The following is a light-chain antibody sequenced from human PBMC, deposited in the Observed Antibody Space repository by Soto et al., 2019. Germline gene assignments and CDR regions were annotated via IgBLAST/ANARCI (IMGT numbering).Light chain of an antibody. CDR1: QSVSNS. J-gene: IGKJ1*01. V-gene: IGKV3-15*01. CDR2: ATS. CDR3: HQYYDWPPWT. Sequence: ETLLTQSPDTLSVSPGETATLSCRASQSVSNSLAWYRQRPGQPPSLLIYATSTRATGVPARFTGSGSGTEFTLTIRSLQSEDFAVYYCHQYYDWPPWTFGQGTKVEI.